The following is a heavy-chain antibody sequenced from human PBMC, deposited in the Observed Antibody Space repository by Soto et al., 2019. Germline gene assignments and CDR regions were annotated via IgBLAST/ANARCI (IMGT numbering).Heavy chain of an antibody. V-gene: IGHV4-39*01. D-gene: IGHD2-2*01. J-gene: IGHJ6*02. CDR3: ERLAGYCSTNGCHGDYAMDV. CDR2: IYYSGST. CDR1: GGSICSSSHY. Sequence: SETLTLTCTVSGGSICSSSHYWGWIRQPPGKGLEWIGSIYYSGSTYYNPSLKSRVTISVDTSKNQFSLRLTSVTAADTAVYYCERLAGYCSTNGCHGDYAMDVWGQGTTVTVSS.